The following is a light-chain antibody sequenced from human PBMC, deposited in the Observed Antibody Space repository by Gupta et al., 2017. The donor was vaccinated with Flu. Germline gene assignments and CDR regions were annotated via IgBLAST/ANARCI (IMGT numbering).Light chain of an antibody. Sequence: SITISCIGTYNDVGGYNYVSWYQQYPGKAPRLMIYEVANRPSGVSHRFSGSKSGVTASLTISGRQADDEADYYCSSYTTSGTVLFGGGTKVTVL. CDR3: SSYTTSGTVL. J-gene: IGLJ2*01. CDR2: EVA. V-gene: IGLV2-14*01. CDR1: YNDVGGYNY.